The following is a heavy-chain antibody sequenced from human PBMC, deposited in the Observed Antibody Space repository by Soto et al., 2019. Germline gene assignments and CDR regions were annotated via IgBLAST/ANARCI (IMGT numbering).Heavy chain of an antibody. J-gene: IGHJ6*03. D-gene: IGHD6-13*01. CDR1: GFTFSNYA. CDR3: AKGGSSWYVYYYMDV. V-gene: IGHV3-23*01. Sequence: GGSLRLSCAASGFTFSNYAMSWVRQAPGKGLEWVSAISGSGGSTYYADSVKGRFTISRDNSRNTLYLQMNSLRAEDTAVYYCAKGGSSWYVYYYMDVWGKGTTVTVSS. CDR2: ISGSGGST.